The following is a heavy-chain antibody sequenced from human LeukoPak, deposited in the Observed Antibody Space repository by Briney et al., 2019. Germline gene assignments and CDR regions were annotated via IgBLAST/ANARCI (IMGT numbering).Heavy chain of an antibody. J-gene: IGHJ6*02. CDR2: ITWTNAGE. D-gene: IGHD3-16*01. CDR1: GFKFDDYA. CDR3: AKGRGADTSYGMNV. V-gene: IGHV3-9*01. Sequence: GRSLRLSCAASGFKFDDYAMHWVRQAPGKGLEWVSSITWTNAGEAYADSVKGRCTNSRDNAKNCVYLELKSLRAEDTALYYCAKGRGADTSYGMNVWGQGATVIVSS.